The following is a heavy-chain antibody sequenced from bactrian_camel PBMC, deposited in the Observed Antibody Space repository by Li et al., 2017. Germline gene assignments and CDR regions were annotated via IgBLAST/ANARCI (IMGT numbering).Heavy chain of an antibody. J-gene: IGHJ4*01. CDR2: INSGARTT. Sequence: DVQLVESGGGLVQPGGSLRLSCATSGFTFSSYDMTRVRQAPGKGLEWVSTINSGARTTYYADSVKGRFTISRDNAKNTLYLQMNSLKTEDTAVYYCARGSQWGQGTQVTVS. V-gene: IGHV3S40*01. CDR1: GFTFSSYD. CDR3: ARGSQ. D-gene: IGHD5*01.